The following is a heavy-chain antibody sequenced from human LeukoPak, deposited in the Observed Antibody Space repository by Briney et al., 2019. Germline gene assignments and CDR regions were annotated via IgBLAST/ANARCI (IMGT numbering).Heavy chain of an antibody. J-gene: IGHJ4*02. Sequence: ASVKVSCKASGYTFTSYYMHWVRQAPGQGLEWMGIINTSGGSTSYVQKFQGRVTMTRDTSTSTVYMELSSLRSEDTAVYYCARETSEGATFDYWGQGTLVTVSS. CDR2: INTSGGST. V-gene: IGHV1-46*01. CDR3: ARETSEGATFDY. CDR1: GYTFTSYY. D-gene: IGHD1-26*01.